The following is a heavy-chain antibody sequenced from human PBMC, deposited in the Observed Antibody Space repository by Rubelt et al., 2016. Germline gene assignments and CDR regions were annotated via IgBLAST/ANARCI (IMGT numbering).Heavy chain of an antibody. J-gene: IGHJ4*02. V-gene: IGHV3-23*01. CDR3: ARGYSSSSGSMDY. Sequence: PGKGLEWVSGLSGSGGSTYYADSVKGRVSISRDNSKNTLYLQMNSLRAEDTAVYYCARGYSSSSGSMDYWGQGTLVTVSS. D-gene: IGHD6-6*01. CDR2: LSGSGGST.